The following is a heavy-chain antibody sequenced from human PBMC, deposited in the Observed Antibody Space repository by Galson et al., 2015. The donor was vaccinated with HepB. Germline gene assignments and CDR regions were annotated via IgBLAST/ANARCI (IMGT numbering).Heavy chain of an antibody. J-gene: IGHJ4*02. CDR3: VLLRGNDFKPLDD. Sequence: SLTLSRAASTFIFSTYSMNWVRQAPGKGLEWVSYISSGTTTIYYADSVKGRFTTSSDNAKMSLYLQMNGLRAEDSAVYYCVLLRGNDFKPLDDWGQGTLVTVSS. V-gene: IGHV3-48*04. D-gene: IGHD3-3*01. CDR1: TFIFSTYS. CDR2: ISSGTTTI.